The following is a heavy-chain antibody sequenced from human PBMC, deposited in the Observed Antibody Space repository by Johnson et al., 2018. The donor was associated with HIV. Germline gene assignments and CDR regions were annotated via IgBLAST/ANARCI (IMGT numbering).Heavy chain of an antibody. CDR2: ISYDGSNK. V-gene: IGHV3-30*04. CDR3: GRGRAFDI. CDR1: GFTFSSYA. J-gene: IGHJ3*02. Sequence: VQLVESGGGVVQPGRSLRLSCAASGFTFSSYAMHWVRQAPGKGLEWVAVISYDGSNKYYADSVKGRFTISRDNSKNTLYLQMNSLRAEDTAVYYCGRGRAFDIWGQGTMVTVSS.